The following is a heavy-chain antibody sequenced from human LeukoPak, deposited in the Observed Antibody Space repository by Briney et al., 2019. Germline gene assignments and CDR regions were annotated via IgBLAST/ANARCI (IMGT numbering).Heavy chain of an antibody. D-gene: IGHD3-3*01. J-gene: IGHJ4*02. V-gene: IGHV4-61*02. Sequence: SETLSLTCTVSGGSISSGSYYWSWIRQPAGKGLEWIGRIYTSGSTNYNPSLKSRVTISVDTSKNQFSMKLSSVTAADTAVHYCAREGITIFGVVTPYFXXWGQGTLVT. CDR1: GGSISSGSYY. CDR2: IYTSGST. CDR3: AREGITIFGVVTPYFXX.